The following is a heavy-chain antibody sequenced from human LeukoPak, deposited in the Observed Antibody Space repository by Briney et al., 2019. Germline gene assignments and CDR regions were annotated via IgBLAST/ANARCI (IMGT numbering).Heavy chain of an antibody. J-gene: IGHJ4*02. D-gene: IGHD5-12*01. V-gene: IGHV4-39*07. CDR2: IYYSGST. CDR3: ARKKLSGYGDY. CDR1: GDSISSSGYY. Sequence: SETLSLTCTVSGDSISSSGYYWGWIRQPPGKGLEWIGSIYYSGSTYYNPSLKSRVTISVDTSKNQFSLKLSSVTAADTAVYYCARKKLSGYGDYWGQGTLVTVSS.